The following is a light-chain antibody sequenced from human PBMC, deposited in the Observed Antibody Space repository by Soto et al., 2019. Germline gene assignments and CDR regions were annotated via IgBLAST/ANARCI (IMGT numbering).Light chain of an antibody. V-gene: IGKV2-28*01. J-gene: IGKJ3*01. CDR2: LGS. CDR3: MQALQTLGVT. CDR1: QSLLHSNGYNY. Sequence: DIVMTQSPLSLPVTPGEPASISCRSSQSLLHSNGYNYLDWYLQKPGQSPQLLIYLGSNRASGVTDRVSGSGSGTDFTLKISRVEAEDGGVYYCMQALQTLGVTFGPGTKVDIK.